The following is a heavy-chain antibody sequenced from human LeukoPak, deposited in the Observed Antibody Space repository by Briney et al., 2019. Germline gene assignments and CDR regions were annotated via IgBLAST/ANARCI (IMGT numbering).Heavy chain of an antibody. D-gene: IGHD3-10*01. J-gene: IGHJ5*02. CDR2: IYYSGST. Sequence: PSETLSLTCTVSGGSISSGDYYWSWIRQPPGKGLEWIGYIYYSGSTYYNPSLKSRVTISVDTSKNQFSLKLSSVTAADTAVYYCARERLGGALDPWGQGTLVTVSS. V-gene: IGHV4-30-4*08. CDR1: GGSISSGDYY. CDR3: ARERLGGALDP.